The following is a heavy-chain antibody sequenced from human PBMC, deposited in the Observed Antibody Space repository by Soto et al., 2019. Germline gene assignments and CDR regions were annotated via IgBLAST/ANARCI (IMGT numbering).Heavy chain of an antibody. Sequence: PSETLSLTCTVSSVSISSSVYYWGWIRQPPGKGLEWIGSIYYSGSTFSESTYYNPSLKSRVTISVDTSKNHFSLKLTSVTAADTAVYYCARYLSEQLVDYWGQGRLVTDSS. CDR2: IYYSGSTFSEST. V-gene: IGHV4-39*02. CDR1: SVSISSSVYY. D-gene: IGHD6-13*01. CDR3: ARYLSEQLVDY. J-gene: IGHJ4*02.